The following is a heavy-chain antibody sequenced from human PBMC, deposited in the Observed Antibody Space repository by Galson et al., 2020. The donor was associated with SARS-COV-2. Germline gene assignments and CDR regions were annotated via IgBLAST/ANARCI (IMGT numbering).Heavy chain of an antibody. CDR2: ISSSGSTI. D-gene: IGHD2-2*01. J-gene: IGHJ6*02. CDR3: ARAVGCSSTSCPHYYYYGMDV. V-gene: IGHV3-48*03. Sequence: TGGSLRLSCAASGFTFSSYEMNWVRQAPGKGLEWVSYISSSGSTIYYADSVKGRFTISRDNAKNSLYLQMNSLRAEDTAVYYCARAVGCSSTSCPHYYYYGMDVWGQGTTVTVSS. CDR1: GFTFSSYE.